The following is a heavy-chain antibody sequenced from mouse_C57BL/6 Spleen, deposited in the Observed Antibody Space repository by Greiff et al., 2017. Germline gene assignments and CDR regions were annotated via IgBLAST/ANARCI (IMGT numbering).Heavy chain of an antibody. D-gene: IGHD2-10*02. Sequence: QVHVKQPGAELVKPGASVKLSCKASGYTFTSYWMHWVKQRPGQGLEWIGMIHPNSGSTNYNEKFKSKATLTVDKSSSTAYMQLSSLTSEDSAVYYCAGGYGPWFAYWGQGTLVTVSA. CDR1: GYTFTSYW. CDR2: IHPNSGST. J-gene: IGHJ3*01. CDR3: AGGYGPWFAY. V-gene: IGHV1-64*01.